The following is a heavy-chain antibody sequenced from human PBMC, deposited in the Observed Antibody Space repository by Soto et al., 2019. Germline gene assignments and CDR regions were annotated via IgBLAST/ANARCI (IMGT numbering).Heavy chain of an antibody. J-gene: IGHJ6*02. CDR3: ARDPDGMDV. V-gene: IGHV3-48*02. CDR1: GFAFGGYS. CDR2: ISSGSETI. Sequence: EVQLVESGGGLVQPGGSLRLSCAASGFAFGGYSMHWVRQAPGKGPEWISYISSGSETIYYAESVEGRFTISRDNGKYSLYLQMNGLRDDDTAVYYCARDPDGMDVWGPGTTVTVSS.